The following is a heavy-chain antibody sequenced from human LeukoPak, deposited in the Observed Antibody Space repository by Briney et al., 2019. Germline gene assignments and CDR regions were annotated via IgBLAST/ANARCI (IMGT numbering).Heavy chain of an antibody. V-gene: IGHV4-39*01. CDR3: ARPCSSTSRYFDY. CDR2: IYYSGST. D-gene: IGHD2-2*01. CDR1: GGSISSSSYY. Sequence: SETLSLTCTVSGGSISSSSYYWGWIRLPPGKGLEWIGSIYYSGSTYYNPSLKSRVTISVDTSKNQFSLKLSSVTAADTAVYYCARPCSSTSRYFDYWGQGTLVTVSS. J-gene: IGHJ4*02.